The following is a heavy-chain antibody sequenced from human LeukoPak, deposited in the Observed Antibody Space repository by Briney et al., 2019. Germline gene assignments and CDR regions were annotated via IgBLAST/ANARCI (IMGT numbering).Heavy chain of an antibody. CDR2: IYPGDSDT. D-gene: IGHD6-13*01. V-gene: IGHV5-51*01. CDR1: GYSFTSYW. CDR3: ARQIGYSSSWQIDY. J-gene: IGHJ4*02. Sequence: GESLKISCKGSGYSFTSYWIAWVRQMPGKGLDWMGIIYPGDSDTRYSQSFQDQVTISADKSISTAFLQWSSLKASDTAMYYCARQIGYSSSWQIDYWGQGTLVTVSS.